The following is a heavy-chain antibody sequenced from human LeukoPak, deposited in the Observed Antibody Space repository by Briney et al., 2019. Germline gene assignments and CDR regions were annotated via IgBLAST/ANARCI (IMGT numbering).Heavy chain of an antibody. CDR2: IYHSGRS. J-gene: IGHJ4*02. CDR3: ARDQVECTGGTCQSRVGFDF. V-gene: IGHV4-31*03. CDR1: GDSISNGVKY. Sequence: SETLSLTCTVSGDSISNGVKYWSWIRQHPGRGLEWIGYIYHSGRSYYNPSLKSRITMSVDTSKNQFSLNLSSVTAVDTAVYYCARDQVECTGGTCQSRVGFDFWGQGTLVTVSS. D-gene: IGHD2-8*02.